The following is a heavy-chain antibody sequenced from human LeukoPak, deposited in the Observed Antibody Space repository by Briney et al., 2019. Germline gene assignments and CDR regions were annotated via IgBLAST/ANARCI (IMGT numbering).Heavy chain of an antibody. J-gene: IGHJ4*02. CDR1: GFTFDDYA. Sequence: GGSLRLSCAASGFTFDDYAMHWVRQAPGKGLEWVSGISWNSGSIGYADSVKGRFTISRDNAKNSLYLQMNSLRAEDTALYYCAKDLGGENSNYGVYDYWGQGTLVTVSS. D-gene: IGHD4-4*01. CDR2: ISWNSGSI. V-gene: IGHV3-9*01. CDR3: AKDLGGENSNYGVYDY.